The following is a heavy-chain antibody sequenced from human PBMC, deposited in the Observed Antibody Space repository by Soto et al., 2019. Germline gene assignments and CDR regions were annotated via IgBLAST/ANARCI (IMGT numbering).Heavy chain of an antibody. V-gene: IGHV3-30-3*01. CDR1: GFTFSSYA. CDR2: ISYDGSNK. CDR3: ARGGHIVVVTAIPE. Sequence: QVQLVESGGGVVQPGRSLRLSCAASGFTFSSYAMHWVRQAPGKGLEWVAVISYDGSNKYYADSVKGRFTISRDNSKNTLYLQMNSLRAGDTAVYYCARGGHIVVVTAIPEWGQGTLVTVSS. J-gene: IGHJ4*02. D-gene: IGHD2-21*02.